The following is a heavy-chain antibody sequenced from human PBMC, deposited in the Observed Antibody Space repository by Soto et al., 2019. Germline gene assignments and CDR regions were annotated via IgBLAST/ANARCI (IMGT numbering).Heavy chain of an antibody. CDR1: GFTFGASN. Sequence: GSLRLCCAASGFTFGASNLQWVRQASGKGLEWLGRIGSKGETYATTYAASVKGRFTISRDDSKKTAYLQMNNLESEDTAVNYCSRDDSDWFFTWGRGTLVPVSS. J-gene: IGHJ5*02. CDR3: SRDDSDWFFT. V-gene: IGHV3-73*01. D-gene: IGHD3-9*01. CDR2: IGSKGETYAT.